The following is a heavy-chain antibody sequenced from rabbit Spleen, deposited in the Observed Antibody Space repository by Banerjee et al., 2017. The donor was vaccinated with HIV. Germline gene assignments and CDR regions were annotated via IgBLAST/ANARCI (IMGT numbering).Heavy chain of an antibody. CDR2: IYNIFGAI. V-gene: IGHV1S45*01. CDR3: VRDVGSSGWGSRLDL. D-gene: IGHD4-1*01. J-gene: IGHJ3*01. CDR1: GFSFSTSYW. Sequence: QEQLVASGGGLVQPEGSLTLTCTASGFSFSTSYWICSVRQPPGKGLEWIGCIYNIFGAICSANSVKARFPISSPNAQNTVFLQMTSLTAADTATYFCVRDVGSSGWGSRLDLWGPGTLVTVS.